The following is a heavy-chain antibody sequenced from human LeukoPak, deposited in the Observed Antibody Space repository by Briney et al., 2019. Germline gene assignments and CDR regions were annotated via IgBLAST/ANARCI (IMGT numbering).Heavy chain of an antibody. D-gene: IGHD4-17*01. CDR2: ISYDGSNK. V-gene: IGHV3-30*03. J-gene: IGHJ4*02. CDR1: GFTFSSYG. Sequence: PGGSLRLSCAASGFTFSSYGMHWVRQAPGKGLEWVAVISYDGSNKYYADSVKGRFTISRDNSKNTLYLQMNSLRAEDTAMYYCASTVTTSLVGYWGQGTLVTVSS. CDR3: ASTVTTSLVGY.